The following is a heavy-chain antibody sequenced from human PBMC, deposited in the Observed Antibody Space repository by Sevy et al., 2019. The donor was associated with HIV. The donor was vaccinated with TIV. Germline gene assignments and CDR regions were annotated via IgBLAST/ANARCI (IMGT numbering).Heavy chain of an antibody. CDR1: GFTFSNYR. CDR2: ISSSSNYI. D-gene: IGHD2-2*02. Sequence: GGCLRLSCAASGFTFSNYRMNWVRQAPGKGLERGSPISSSSNYIYYADSVKGRFTISRDNAKNSLYLQMNSLRAEDTAVYYCARGTAVLSATIWDGFDYWGQGTLVTVSS. V-gene: IGHV3-21*01. J-gene: IGHJ4*02. CDR3: ARGTAVLSATIWDGFDY.